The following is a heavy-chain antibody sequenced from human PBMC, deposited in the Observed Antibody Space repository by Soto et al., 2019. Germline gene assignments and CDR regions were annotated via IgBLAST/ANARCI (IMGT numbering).Heavy chain of an antibody. CDR1: GGSISSSSYY. V-gene: IGHV4-39*01. CDR2: IFFSGST. D-gene: IGHD7-27*01. J-gene: IGHJ4*02. Sequence: EPLSLTCTVSGGSISSSSYYWGWIRQPPGKGLEWIGSIFFSGSTYYNPSLKSRVTISVDTSKNQFSLKLSSVSAADTAVYYCTRGPSGDKVDYWGQGILVTVSS. CDR3: TRGPSGDKVDY.